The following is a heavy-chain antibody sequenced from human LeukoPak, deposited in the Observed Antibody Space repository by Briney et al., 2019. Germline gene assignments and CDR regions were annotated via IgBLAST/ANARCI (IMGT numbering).Heavy chain of an antibody. CDR2: INPSGGRA. CDR1: GYTFTSYH. CDR3: ARVGPPEYYYYYMDV. Sequence: VASVKVSCKASGYTFTSYHMHWVRQAPGQGLEWMGIINPSGGRASYAQKFQGRVTMTRDMSTSTVYMELSSLRSEDTAVYYCARVGPPEYYYYYMDVWGKGTTVTVS. D-gene: IGHD3-10*01. J-gene: IGHJ6*03. V-gene: IGHV1-46*01.